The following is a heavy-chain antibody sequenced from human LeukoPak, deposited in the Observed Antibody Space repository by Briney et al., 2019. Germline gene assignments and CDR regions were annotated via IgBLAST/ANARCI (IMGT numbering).Heavy chain of an antibody. Sequence: ASVKVSCKASGYTLTSYGIRWVRQAPGQGLEWMGWISAYNGNTNYAQKLQGRVTMTTDTSTSTAYMELRSLRSDDTAVYYCARVCRGGYCSSTSSFDYWGQGTLVTVSS. V-gene: IGHV1-18*01. CDR2: ISAYNGNT. CDR3: ARVCRGGYCSSTSSFDY. D-gene: IGHD2-2*01. J-gene: IGHJ4*02. CDR1: GYTLTSYG.